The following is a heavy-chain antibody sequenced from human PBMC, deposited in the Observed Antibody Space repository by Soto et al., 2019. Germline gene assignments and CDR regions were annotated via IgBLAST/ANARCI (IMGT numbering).Heavy chain of an antibody. J-gene: IGHJ6*02. D-gene: IGHD1-7*01. CDR1: GFTFSSYA. CDR2: ISGSGGST. CDR3: AKEELELRYYYGMDV. Sequence: GVSLRLSCAASGFTFSSYAMSWVRQAQGKGLEWVSAISGSGGSTYYADSVKGRFTISRDNSKNTLYLQMNSLRAEDTAVYYCAKEELELRYYYGMDVWGQGTTVTVSS. V-gene: IGHV3-23*01.